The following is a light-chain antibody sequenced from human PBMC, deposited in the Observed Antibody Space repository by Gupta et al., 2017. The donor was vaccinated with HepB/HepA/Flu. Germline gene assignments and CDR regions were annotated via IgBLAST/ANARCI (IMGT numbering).Light chain of an antibody. CDR3: QHGYSSPQT. Sequence: DIQMTQSPSSLSASVGDRVTITCRASQSNSSNLNWYQQKPGKAPNLLIYAASSLESVVPSRFNGSGSGTDFTLTISSRQPEDFATYYCQHGYSSPQTVGGGTEVEIK. CDR2: AAS. J-gene: IGKJ4*01. CDR1: QSNSSN. V-gene: IGKV1-39*01.